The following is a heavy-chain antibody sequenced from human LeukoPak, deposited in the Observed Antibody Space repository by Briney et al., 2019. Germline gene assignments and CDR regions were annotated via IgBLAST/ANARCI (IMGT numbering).Heavy chain of an antibody. Sequence: GTSLRLSCAASGFTFSSYGMHWVRQAPGKGLEWVSSISSSSSYIYYADSVKGRFTISRDNAKNSLYLQMNSLRAEDTAVYYCARDRVRIVGAIGFWGQGTLVTVSS. V-gene: IGHV3-21*01. CDR1: GFTFSSYG. CDR3: ARDRVRIVGAIGF. D-gene: IGHD1-26*01. J-gene: IGHJ4*02. CDR2: ISSSSSYI.